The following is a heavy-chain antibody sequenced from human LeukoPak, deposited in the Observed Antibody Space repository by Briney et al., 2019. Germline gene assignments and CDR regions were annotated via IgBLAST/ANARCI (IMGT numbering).Heavy chain of an antibody. D-gene: IGHD3-22*01. J-gene: IGHJ4*02. CDR2: ISYDGSNK. CDR1: GFTFSSYA. V-gene: IGHV3-30*04. CDR3: ARALYHYYDSSGYYFAVGFDY. Sequence: GGSLRLSCAASGFTFSSYAMHWVRQAPGKGLEWVAVISYDGSNKYYADSVKGRFTISRDNSKNTLYLQMNSLRAEDTAVYYCARALYHYYDSSGYYFAVGFDYWGQGTLVTVSS.